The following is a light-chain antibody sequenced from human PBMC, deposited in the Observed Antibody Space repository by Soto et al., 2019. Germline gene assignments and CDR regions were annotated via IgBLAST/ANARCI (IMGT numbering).Light chain of an antibody. CDR1: SSDVGAYIF. CDR2: DVN. Sequence: QSALTQPPSASGSPGQSVTISCTGTSSDVGAYIFVSWYQQHPGKAPKLMVYDVNRRPPGVPDRFFGSKSGNTASLTVSGLQAEDEADYYCVSFAGGTEVFGTGTKVTVL. V-gene: IGLV2-8*01. CDR3: VSFAGGTEV. J-gene: IGLJ1*01.